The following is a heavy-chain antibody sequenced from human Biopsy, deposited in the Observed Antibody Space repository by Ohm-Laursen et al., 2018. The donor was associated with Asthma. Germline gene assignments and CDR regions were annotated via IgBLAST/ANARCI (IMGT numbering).Heavy chain of an antibody. V-gene: IGHV4-39*01. CDR2: THYSGST. J-gene: IGHJ4*02. D-gene: IGHD5-12*01. CDR1: GASIRGSGSY. Sequence: GTLSLTWTVSGASIRGSGSYWAWIRQAPGKGPEWIRTTHYSGSTSYKPSLRSRVTMSLDTSTNQFSLRLRSVTATDTAVYYCASPVNRAFGGYEWAAVFDYWGQGILVTVSS. CDR3: ASPVNRAFGGYEWAAVFDY.